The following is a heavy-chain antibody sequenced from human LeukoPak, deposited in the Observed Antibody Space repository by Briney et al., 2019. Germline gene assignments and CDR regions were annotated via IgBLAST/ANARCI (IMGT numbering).Heavy chain of an antibody. J-gene: IGHJ4*02. CDR2: IKQDGTEK. Sequence: PGGSLRLSCAASGFTFTTYWLGWVRQPPGKGLEWVANIKQDGTEKYYVDSVKGRFTISRDNSKNTLYLQMNSLRAEDTAVYYCARKAGYYYGSGDYWGQGTLVTVSS. V-gene: IGHV3-7*03. CDR1: GFTFTTYW. D-gene: IGHD3-10*01. CDR3: ARKAGYYYGSGDY.